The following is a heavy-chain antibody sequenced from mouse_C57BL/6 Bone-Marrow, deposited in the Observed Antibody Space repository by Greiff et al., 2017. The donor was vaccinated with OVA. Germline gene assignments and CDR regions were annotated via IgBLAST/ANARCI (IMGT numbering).Heavy chain of an antibody. CDR2: IDPSDSYT. D-gene: IGHD1-1*01. CDR1: GYTFTSYW. V-gene: IGHV1-50*01. Sequence: VQLQQSGAELVKPGASVKLSCKASGYTFTSYWMQWVKQRPGQGLEWIGEIDPSDSYTNYNQKFKGKATLTVDKSSSTAYMLLSSLTSEDSAVYFCARLRVTTVVAPLDYWGQGTTLTVSS. CDR3: ARLRVTTVVAPLDY. J-gene: IGHJ2*01.